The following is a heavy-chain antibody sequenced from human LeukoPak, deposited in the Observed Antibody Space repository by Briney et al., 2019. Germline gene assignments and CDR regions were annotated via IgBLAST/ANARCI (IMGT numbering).Heavy chain of an antibody. J-gene: IGHJ5*02. V-gene: IGHV3-30*03. D-gene: IGHD3/OR15-3a*01. CDR2: VSRDGGTK. Sequence: GGSLRLSGSASGFTFRNYGIHWVRQAPGKGLEWVIVVSRDGGTKYYSDSVKGRFTISRDNSENTLYLQMNSLRPEDTAVYYCVREGLGPSFSAWFDPWGHGTLVTVSS. CDR1: GFTFRNYG. CDR3: VREGLGPSFSAWFDP.